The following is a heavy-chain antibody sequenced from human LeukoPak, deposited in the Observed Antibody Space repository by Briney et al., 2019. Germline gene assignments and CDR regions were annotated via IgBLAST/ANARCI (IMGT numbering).Heavy chain of an antibody. Sequence: GASLKISCKGSGSFFTSYWIGWVRPLPGKGLEWMGIIYPGDSDTRYSPSFQGHATISADKSISTAYLQWSSLKVSDTAMYYCARPILSSYDSSGYPPLYFDYWGQGTLVTVSS. D-gene: IGHD3-22*01. J-gene: IGHJ4*02. CDR1: GSFFTSYW. V-gene: IGHV5-51*01. CDR3: ARPILSSYDSSGYPPLYFDY. CDR2: IYPGDSDT.